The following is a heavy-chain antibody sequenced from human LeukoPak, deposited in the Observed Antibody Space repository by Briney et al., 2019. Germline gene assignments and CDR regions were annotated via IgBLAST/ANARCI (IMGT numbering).Heavy chain of an antibody. J-gene: IGHJ4*02. Sequence: SETLSLTCTVSGGSISSYYWSRIRQPAGKGLEWIGRIYTSGSTNYNPSLKSRVTMSVDTSKNQFSLKLSSVTAADTAVYYCARERDYGGYFDYWGQGTLVTVSS. D-gene: IGHD4-17*01. CDR1: GGSISSYY. CDR2: IYTSGST. V-gene: IGHV4-4*07. CDR3: ARERDYGGYFDY.